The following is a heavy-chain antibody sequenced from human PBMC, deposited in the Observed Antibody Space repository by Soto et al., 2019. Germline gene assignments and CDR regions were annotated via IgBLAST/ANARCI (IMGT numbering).Heavy chain of an antibody. Sequence: QVQLQQPGPGLVKPSQTLSLTCDISGDSVSSSSATWNWIRQSPSRGLEWLGRTYYRSEWYNDYAISVKSRLTINRDTSKNQFSLHLNSVTPEDTAVYFCARAGPAMSTIGALDYWGQGTLVTVSS. CDR2: TYYRSEWYN. CDR1: GDSVSSSSAT. J-gene: IGHJ4*02. CDR3: ARAGPAMSTIGALDY. V-gene: IGHV6-1*01. D-gene: IGHD1-1*01.